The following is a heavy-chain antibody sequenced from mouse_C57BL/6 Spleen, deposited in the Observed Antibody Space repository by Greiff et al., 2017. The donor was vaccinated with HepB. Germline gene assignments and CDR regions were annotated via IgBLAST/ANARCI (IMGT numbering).Heavy chain of an antibody. CDR3: ARKLGHAMDY. CDR1: GFTFSDYG. J-gene: IGHJ4*01. V-gene: IGHV5-17*01. D-gene: IGHD4-1*01. CDR2: ISSGSSTI. Sequence: EVQLQESGGGLVKPGGSLKLSCAASGFTFSDYGMHWVRQAPEKGLEWVAYISSGSSTIYYADTVKGRFTISRDNAKNTLFLQMNSLRSEDTAMYYCARKLGHAMDYWGQGTSVTVSS.